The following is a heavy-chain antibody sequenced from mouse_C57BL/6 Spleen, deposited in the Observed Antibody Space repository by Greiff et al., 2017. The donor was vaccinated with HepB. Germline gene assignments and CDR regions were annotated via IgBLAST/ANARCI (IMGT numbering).Heavy chain of an antibody. J-gene: IGHJ2*01. V-gene: IGHV1-64*01. Sequence: VKLQQSGAELVKPGASVKLSCKASGYTFTSYWMHWVKQRPGQGLEWIGMIHPNSGSTNYNEKFKSKATLTVDKSSSTAYMQLSSLTSEESAVYYCAREGRVYFDYWGQGTTLTVCS. CDR2: IHPNSGST. CDR1: GYTFTSYW. CDR3: AREGRVYFDY.